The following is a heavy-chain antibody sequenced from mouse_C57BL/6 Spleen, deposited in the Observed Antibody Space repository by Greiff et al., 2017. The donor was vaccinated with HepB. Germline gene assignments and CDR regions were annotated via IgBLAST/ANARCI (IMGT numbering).Heavy chain of an antibody. CDR2: FHPNSGST. D-gene: IGHD1-1*01. V-gene: IGHV1-64*01. Sequence: QVQLQQPGAELVKPGASVKLSCKASGYTFTSYWMHWVKQRPGQGLEWIGMFHPNSGSTNYNEKFKSKATLTVDKSSSTAYMQLSSLTSEDSAVYYCARDYYGSSRGFAYWGQGTLVTVSA. J-gene: IGHJ3*01. CDR1: GYTFTSYW. CDR3: ARDYYGSSRGFAY.